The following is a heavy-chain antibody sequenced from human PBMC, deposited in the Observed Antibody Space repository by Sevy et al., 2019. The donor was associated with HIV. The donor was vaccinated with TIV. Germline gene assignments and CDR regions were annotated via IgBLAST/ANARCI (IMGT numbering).Heavy chain of an antibody. V-gene: IGHV5-51*01. CDR3: ARLNGFEPYSYYALDV. J-gene: IGHJ6*02. Sequence: GESLKISWEGSGYSFTHYWIAWVRQIPGKGLEWMGIIYPGDPAPTYSPSFQGRVTISADKSINIAYLQWSRLRASDTAIYYCARLNGFEPYSYYALDVWGQGTTVTVSS. CDR2: IYPGDPAP. CDR1: GYSFTHYW. D-gene: IGHD5-12*01.